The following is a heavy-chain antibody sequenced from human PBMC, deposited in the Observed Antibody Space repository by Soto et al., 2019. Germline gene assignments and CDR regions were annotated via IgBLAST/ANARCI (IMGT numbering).Heavy chain of an antibody. CDR2: ISGTGGST. CDR1: GFTYSSYA. J-gene: IGHJ5*02. Sequence: GGSLRLSCAVSGFTYSSYAMSWVRQAPGKGLEWVSTISGTGGSTYYADSVKGRFTISRDNSKNTLYLQMNSLRAEDTAVYYCAKLTWIQILSPFGPWGQGTLVTVSS. V-gene: IGHV3-23*01. D-gene: IGHD5-18*01. CDR3: AKLTWIQILSPFGP.